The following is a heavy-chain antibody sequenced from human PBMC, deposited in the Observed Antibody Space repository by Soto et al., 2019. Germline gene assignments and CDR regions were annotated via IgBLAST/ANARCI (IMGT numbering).Heavy chain of an antibody. D-gene: IGHD2-15*01. J-gene: IGHJ3*02. CDR1: GGSFSGYY. CDR3: ARGWDIVVVVAASGPFDI. Sequence: SETLSLTCAVSGGSFSGYYWSWIRQPPGKGLEWIGEINHSGSTNYNPSLKSRVTISVDTSKNQFSLTLSSVTAADTAVYYCARGWDIVVVVAASGPFDIWGQGTMVTVSS. V-gene: IGHV4-34*01. CDR2: INHSGST.